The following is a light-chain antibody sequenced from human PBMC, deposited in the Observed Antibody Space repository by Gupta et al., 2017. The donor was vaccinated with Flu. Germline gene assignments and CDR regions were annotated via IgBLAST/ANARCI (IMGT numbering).Light chain of an antibody. CDR1: QSIGSS. CDR3: HQSSSYQA. Sequence: EIVLTQCPDFQSVTPTDKVTITCRDSQSIGSSLHWYQQTPDQSPKLLIKYASQAFSGVPSRFSGSGSGTDFTLTIKSREAEDAAKYYGHQSSSYQAFGQGTKVEIK. CDR2: YAS. V-gene: IGKV6-21*01. J-gene: IGKJ1*01.